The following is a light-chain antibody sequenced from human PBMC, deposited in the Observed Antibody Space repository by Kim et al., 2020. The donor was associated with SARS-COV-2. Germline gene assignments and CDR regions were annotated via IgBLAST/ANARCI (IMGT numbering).Light chain of an antibody. CDR2: DVS. CDR1: SGDVGGYNF. V-gene: IGLV2-14*03. J-gene: IGLJ1*01. Sequence: GQTFTISCTGTSGDVGGYNFVSWYQQQPGKAPKLMLYDVSKRPSGVSDRFSGSKSGTTASLTISGLQDGDEAHYYCSSYTRSNTGLFGTGTKVTVL. CDR3: SSYTRSNTGL.